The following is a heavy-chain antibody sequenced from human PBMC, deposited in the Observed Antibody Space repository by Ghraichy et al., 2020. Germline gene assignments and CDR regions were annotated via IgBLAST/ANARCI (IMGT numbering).Heavy chain of an antibody. CDR3: AAIAVAGTGVGY. V-gene: IGHV4-39*01. Sequence: SETLSLTCTVSGGSISRSSYYWGWVRQPPGKGLEWIGSIYYSGSTYHNPSLKSRVTISVDTSKNQVSLKLSSVTAADTAVYYCAAIAVAGTGVGYWGQGTLVTVSS. J-gene: IGHJ4*02. D-gene: IGHD6-19*01. CDR1: GGSISRSSYY. CDR2: IYYSGST.